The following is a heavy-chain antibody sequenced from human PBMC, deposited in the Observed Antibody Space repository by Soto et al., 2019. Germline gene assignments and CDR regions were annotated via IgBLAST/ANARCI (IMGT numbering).Heavy chain of an antibody. CDR2: ISGSGGST. D-gene: IGHD4-4*01. Sequence: VGSLRLSCASSGCTCSNYAMSWVRQAPGKGLEWVSAISGSGGSTYYADSVKGRFTISRDNSKNTLYLQMNSLRAEDTAVYYCAKGQLDYTPGPNWFDPWGQGTLVTVSS. V-gene: IGHV3-23*01. J-gene: IGHJ5*02. CDR3: AKGQLDYTPGPNWFDP. CDR1: GCTCSNYA.